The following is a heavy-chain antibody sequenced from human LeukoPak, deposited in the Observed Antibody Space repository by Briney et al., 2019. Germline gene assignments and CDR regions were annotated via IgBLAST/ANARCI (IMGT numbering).Heavy chain of an antibody. CDR2: ISSSTSTI. J-gene: IGHJ6*03. CDR3: ARAATIPVRPGGYYHYYMDF. Sequence: GGSLRLSCAASGFTFSYYSMNWVRQAPGKGLEWVSYISSSTSTIYYADSVKGRFTITRDNAKSSQYLQMNSLRAEDTAVYYCARAATIPVRPGGYYHYYMDFWGKGTTVTVSS. D-gene: IGHD6-6*01. CDR1: GFTFSYYS. V-gene: IGHV3-48*04.